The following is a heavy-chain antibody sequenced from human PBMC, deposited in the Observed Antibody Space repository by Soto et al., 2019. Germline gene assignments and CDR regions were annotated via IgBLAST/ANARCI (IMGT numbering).Heavy chain of an antibody. CDR1: GFTFDDYA. J-gene: IGHJ4*02. CDR3: ARDRGDCLDY. Sequence: PGGSLRLSCAASGFTFDDYAMHWVRQAPGKGLEWVAVIWYDGSNKYYADSVKGRFTISRDNSKNTLYLQMNSLRAEDTAVYYCARDRGDCLDYWGQGTLVTVSS. CDR2: IWYDGSNK. V-gene: IGHV3-33*08. D-gene: IGHD2-21*02.